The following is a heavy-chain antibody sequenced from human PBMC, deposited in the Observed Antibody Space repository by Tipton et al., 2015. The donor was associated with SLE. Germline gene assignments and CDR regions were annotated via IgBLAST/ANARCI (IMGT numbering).Heavy chain of an antibody. CDR2: IYTSGST. Sequence: GLVKPSETLSLTCTVSGGSISSSSYYWGWIRQPAGKGLEWIGYIYTSGSTNYNPSLKSRVTISVDTSKNQFSLKLSSVTAADTAVYYCARERSYGDPSYYYYGMDVWGQGTTVTVSS. CDR3: ARERSYGDPSYYYYGMDV. CDR1: GGSISSSSYY. V-gene: IGHV4-61*02. J-gene: IGHJ6*02. D-gene: IGHD4-17*01.